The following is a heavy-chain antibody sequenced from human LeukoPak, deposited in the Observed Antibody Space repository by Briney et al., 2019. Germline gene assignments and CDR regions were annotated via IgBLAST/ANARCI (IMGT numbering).Heavy chain of an antibody. V-gene: IGHV4-4*09. CDR2: IYTSGST. CDR1: GGSISSYY. Sequence: PSETLSLTCTVSGGSISSYYWSWIRQPPGKGLEWIGYIYTSGSTNYNPSLKSRVTISVDTSKNQFSLKRSSVTAADTAVYYCARTNWACFDYWGQGTLVTVSS. D-gene: IGHD7-27*01. CDR3: ARTNWACFDY. J-gene: IGHJ4*02.